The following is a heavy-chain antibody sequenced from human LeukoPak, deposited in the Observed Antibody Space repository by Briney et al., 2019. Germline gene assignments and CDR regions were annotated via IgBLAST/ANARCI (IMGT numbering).Heavy chain of an antibody. V-gene: IGHV1-69*13. CDR3: ARADSSGYAY. D-gene: IGHD3-22*01. CDR2: INPIYGTA. CDR1: GGIFRRYA. J-gene: IGHJ4*02. Sequence: SVKVSCKACGGIFRRYAISGVRQAPGRGLEWMGGINPIYGTANYAQKSQGRVTITADESTSTAYMELSSLRSEDTAVYYGARADSSGYAYWGQRTLVTVSS.